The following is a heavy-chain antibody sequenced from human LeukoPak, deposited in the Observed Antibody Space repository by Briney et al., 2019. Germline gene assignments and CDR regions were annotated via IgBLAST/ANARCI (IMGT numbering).Heavy chain of an antibody. D-gene: IGHD5-24*01. CDR2: IYYSGST. J-gene: IGHJ4*02. CDR1: GGSISSSSYY. CDR3: ARDRGSSGCLQLGGFDY. Sequence: SETLSLTCTVSGGSISSSSYYWGWIRQPPGKGLEWIGSIYYSGSTYYNPSLKSRVTISVDTSKNQFSLKLSSVTAADTAVYYCARDRGSSGCLQLGGFDYWGQGTLVTVSS. V-gene: IGHV4-39*07.